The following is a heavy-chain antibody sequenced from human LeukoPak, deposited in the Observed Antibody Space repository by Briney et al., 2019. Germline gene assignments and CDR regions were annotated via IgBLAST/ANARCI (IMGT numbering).Heavy chain of an antibody. Sequence: PGGSLILSCAASGFTVSGNYMSWVRRAPGKGLEWVSIIYSGGATYYADSVMGRFTISRDNSNNTLYLQMNSLRAEDTAVYYSARDLYSSGWFDYWGQGTLVTVSS. D-gene: IGHD6-19*01. CDR2: IYSGGAT. CDR1: GFTVSGNY. J-gene: IGHJ4*02. V-gene: IGHV3-53*01. CDR3: ARDLYSSGWFDY.